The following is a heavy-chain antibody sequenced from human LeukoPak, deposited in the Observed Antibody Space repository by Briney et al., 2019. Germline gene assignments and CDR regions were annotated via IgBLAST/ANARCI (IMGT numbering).Heavy chain of an antibody. J-gene: IGHJ4*02. CDR3: ARDIAAAFIK. CDR2: ISGSSDTI. CDR1: GFTFSSYS. D-gene: IGHD6-13*01. Sequence: PGGSLRLSCAASGFTFSSYSMNGVRQAPGKGLEWVSYISGSSDTIHYADSVKGRFTISRDNAKNSLYLQMNSLRAEDTAVYYCARDIAAAFIKWGQGTLVTVSS. V-gene: IGHV3-48*01.